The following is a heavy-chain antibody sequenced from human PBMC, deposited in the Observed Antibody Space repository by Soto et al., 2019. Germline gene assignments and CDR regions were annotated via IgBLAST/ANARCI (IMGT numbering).Heavy chain of an antibody. CDR3: AKVLEMPKHWYFDL. D-gene: IGHD2-2*01. CDR1: GFTFSSYA. J-gene: IGHJ2*01. Sequence: GSLLLPCAASGFTFSSYAMSWVRQAPGKGLEWVSAISGSGGSTYYADSVKGRFTISRDNSKNTLYLQMNSLRAEDTAVYYCAKVLEMPKHWYFDLWGRGTLVTVSS. V-gene: IGHV3-23*01. CDR2: ISGSGGST.